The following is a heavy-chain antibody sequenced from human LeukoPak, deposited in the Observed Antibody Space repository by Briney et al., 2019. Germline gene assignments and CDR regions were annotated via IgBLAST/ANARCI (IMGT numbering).Heavy chain of an antibody. D-gene: IGHD2-2*02. CDR3: ARTDCSSTSCYISFDY. V-gene: IGHV4-30-4*08. J-gene: IGHJ4*02. Sequence: PSETLSPTCTVSGGSISSGDYYWSWIRQPPGKGLEWIGHIYYSGSTYYNPSLKSRVTISVDTSKKQFSLKLSSVTAAAPAVYYCARTDCSSTSCYISFDYWGQGTLVTVSS. CDR1: GGSISSGDYY. CDR2: IYYSGST.